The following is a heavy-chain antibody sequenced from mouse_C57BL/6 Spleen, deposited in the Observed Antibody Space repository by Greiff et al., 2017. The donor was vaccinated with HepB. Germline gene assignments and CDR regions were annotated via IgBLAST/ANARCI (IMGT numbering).Heavy chain of an antibody. CDR3: ARASLTLMDY. CDR1: GYTFPDYY. J-gene: IGHJ4*01. CDR2: IYPGSGNT. V-gene: IGHV1-76*01. Sequence: VQLQQSGAELVRPGASVKLSCKASGYTFPDYYINWVKQRPGQGLEWIARIYPGSGNTYYNEKFKGKATLTAEKSSSTAYMQLSSLTSEDSAVYFCARASLTLMDYWGQGTSVTVSS. D-gene: IGHD1-1*01.